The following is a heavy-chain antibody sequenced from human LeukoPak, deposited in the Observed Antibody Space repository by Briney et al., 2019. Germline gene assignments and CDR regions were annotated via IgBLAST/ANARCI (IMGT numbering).Heavy chain of an antibody. Sequence: ASVKVSCKASGYTFTSYGISWVRQAPGRGLEWMGWISAYNGNTNYAQKLQGRVTMTTDTSTSTAYMELRSLRSDDTAVYYCARGRDTAAKPDAFDIWGQGTMVTVSS. CDR2: ISAYNGNT. D-gene: IGHD5-18*01. CDR1: GYTFTSYG. CDR3: ARGRDTAAKPDAFDI. V-gene: IGHV1-18*01. J-gene: IGHJ3*02.